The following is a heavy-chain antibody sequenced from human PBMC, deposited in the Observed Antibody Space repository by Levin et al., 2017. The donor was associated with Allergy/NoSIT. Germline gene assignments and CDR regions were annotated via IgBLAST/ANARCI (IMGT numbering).Heavy chain of an antibody. V-gene: IGHV1-18*01. CDR2: ISAYNGNT. CDR3: ARVDEYCSGGSCYLSLRGYYYYGMDV. Sequence: ASVKVSCKASGYTFTSYGISWVRQAPGQGLEWMGWISAYNGNTNYAQKLQGRVTMTTDTSTSTAYMELRSLRSDDTAVYYCARVDEYCSGGSCYLSLRGYYYYGMDVWGQGTTVTVSS. J-gene: IGHJ6*02. D-gene: IGHD2-15*01. CDR1: GYTFTSYG.